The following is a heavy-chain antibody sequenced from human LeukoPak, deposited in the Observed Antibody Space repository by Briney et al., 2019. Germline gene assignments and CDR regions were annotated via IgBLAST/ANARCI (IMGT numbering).Heavy chain of an antibody. CDR2: ISYDGSNQ. D-gene: IGHD2-21*02. CDR3: AKEVTSLDD. Sequence: GGSLRLSCAASGFTFSSYGMHWVRQAPGKGLEWVARISYDGSNQYYADSVKGRFTVSRENSKNTLSMQMNSLRVEDTAVYYCAKEVTSLDDWGRGALVTVSS. J-gene: IGHJ4*02. CDR1: GFTFSSYG. V-gene: IGHV3-30*18.